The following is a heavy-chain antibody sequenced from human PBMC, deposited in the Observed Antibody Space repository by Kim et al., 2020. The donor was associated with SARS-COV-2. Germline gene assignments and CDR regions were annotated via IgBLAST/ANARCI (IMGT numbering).Heavy chain of an antibody. V-gene: IGHV3-23*01. J-gene: IGHJ4*02. Sequence: SVKGRFTISRDNSKNTLYLQMNSLRAEDTAVYYCAKELLGYYDSSGSSDYWGQGTLVTVSS. CDR3: AKELLGYYDSSGSSDY. D-gene: IGHD3-22*01.